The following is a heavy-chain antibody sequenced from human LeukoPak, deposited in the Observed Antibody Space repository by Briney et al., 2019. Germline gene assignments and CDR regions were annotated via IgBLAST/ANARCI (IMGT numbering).Heavy chain of an antibody. CDR1: GGSISSSGYY. V-gene: IGHV4-39*01. Sequence: PSETLSLTCTVSGGSISSSGYYWGWIRQPPGKGLEWIGSFYYTGNTYYNPSLKSRVTISVDTSKSQFSLKLSSVTAADTALYYCARLGSSGYSDALDIWGQGTMVTVSS. J-gene: IGHJ3*02. CDR3: ARLGSSGYSDALDI. D-gene: IGHD3-22*01. CDR2: FYYTGNT.